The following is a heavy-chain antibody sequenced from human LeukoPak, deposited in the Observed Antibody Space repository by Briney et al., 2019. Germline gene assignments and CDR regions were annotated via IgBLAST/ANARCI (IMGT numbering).Heavy chain of an antibody. CDR3: ATSASRLHRTYYYYGMDV. V-gene: IGHV1-24*01. CDR2: FDPEDGET. Sequence: ASVKVSCKVSGYTLTELSMHWVRQAPGKGLEWMGGFDPEDGETIYAQKFQGRVTMTEDTSTDTAYMELSSLRSEDTAVYYCATSASRLHRTYYYYGMDVWGQGTTATVSS. CDR1: GYTLTELS. J-gene: IGHJ6*02.